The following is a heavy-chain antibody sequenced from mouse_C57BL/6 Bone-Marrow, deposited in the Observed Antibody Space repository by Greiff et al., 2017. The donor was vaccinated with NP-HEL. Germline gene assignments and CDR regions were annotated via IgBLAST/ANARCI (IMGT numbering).Heavy chain of an antibody. CDR1: GYTFTSYW. Sequence: VQLQQPGAELVKPGASVKLSCKASGYTFTSYWVHWVKQRPGRGLEWIGSIDPNSGGTKYNEKFKSKATLTVDKPSSTAYMQLSSLTSEDSAVYYCARERSFDYWGQGTTLTVSS. V-gene: IGHV1-72*01. J-gene: IGHJ2*01. CDR2: IDPNSGGT. CDR3: ARERSFDY. D-gene: IGHD1-1*01.